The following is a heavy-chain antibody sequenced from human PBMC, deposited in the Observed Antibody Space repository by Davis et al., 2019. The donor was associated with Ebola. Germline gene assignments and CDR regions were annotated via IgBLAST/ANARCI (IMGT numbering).Heavy chain of an antibody. CDR1: GDSVSSGG. CDR2: TYYSSKWYH. CDR3: ARGWLRGGMDV. Sequence: HSQTLSLTCAISGDSVSSGGWNWTRQSPSRGLEWLGRTYYSSKWYHDYATSVKSRITINLDTSKNQFSLHLTSVSPEDTALYYCARGWLRGGMDVWGEGTTVTV. V-gene: IGHV6-1*01. J-gene: IGHJ6*02. D-gene: IGHD5-18*01.